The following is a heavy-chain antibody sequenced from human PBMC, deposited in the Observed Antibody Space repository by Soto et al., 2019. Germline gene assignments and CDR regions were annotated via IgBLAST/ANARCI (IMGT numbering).Heavy chain of an antibody. J-gene: IGHJ4*02. D-gene: IGHD1-1*01. CDR3: ARDRLNNAYNTFFDY. CDR1: GFTFSSYG. CDR2: IWSDGSNK. Sequence: GGSLRLSCAASGFTFSSYGLHWVRQAPGKGLEWVAVIWSDGSNKYYADSVKGRFTISRDNSQNTLYLQMNSLRAEDTAVYFCARDRLNNAYNTFFDYWGQGTLVTVS. V-gene: IGHV3-33*01.